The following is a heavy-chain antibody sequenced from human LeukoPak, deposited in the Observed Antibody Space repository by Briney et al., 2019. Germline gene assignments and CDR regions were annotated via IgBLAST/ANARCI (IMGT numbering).Heavy chain of an antibody. J-gene: IGHJ6*03. CDR2: MNPNSANT. CDR1: GYTFSSYD. D-gene: IGHD3-16*01. CDR3: ARWGRREPYYYYYMDV. V-gene: IGHV1-8*03. Sequence: ASVRVSCKASGYTFSSYDINWVRQATGQGLEWMGWMNPNSANTGYAQKFQGRVTITRNTSISTAYMELSSLRSEDTAMYYCARWGRREPYYYYYMDVWGKGTTVTVSS.